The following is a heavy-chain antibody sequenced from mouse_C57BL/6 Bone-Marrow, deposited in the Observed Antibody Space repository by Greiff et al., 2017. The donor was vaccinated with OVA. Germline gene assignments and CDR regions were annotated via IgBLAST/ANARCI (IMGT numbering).Heavy chain of an antibody. D-gene: IGHD1-1*01. CDR2: IYPGSGST. CDR3: AIPIYYYGSSYRYFDY. Sequence: VQLQQPGAELVKPGASVKMSCKASGYTFTSYWITWVKQRPGHGLAWIGDIYPGSGSTNYNEKFKSKATLPVDTSSSTAYMQLSSLTSEDSAFYYCAIPIYYYGSSYRYFDYWGQGTTLTVSS. CDR1: GYTFTSYW. V-gene: IGHV1-55*01. J-gene: IGHJ2*01.